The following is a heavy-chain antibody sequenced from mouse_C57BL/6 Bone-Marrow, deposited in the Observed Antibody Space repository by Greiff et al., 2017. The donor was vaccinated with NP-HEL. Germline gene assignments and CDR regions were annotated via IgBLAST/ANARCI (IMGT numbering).Heavy chain of an antibody. V-gene: IGHV5-17*01. D-gene: IGHD2-12*01. CDR1: GFTFSDYG. CDR2: ISSGSSTI. J-gene: IGHJ4*01. Sequence: EVMLVESGGGLVKPGGSLKLSCAASGFTFSDYGMHWVRQAPEKGLEWVAYISSGSSTIYYADTVKGRFTISRDNATNTLFLQMTSLRSEDTAMYYCARRYRGLYFYAMDYWGQGTAVTVTS. CDR3: ARRYRGLYFYAMDY.